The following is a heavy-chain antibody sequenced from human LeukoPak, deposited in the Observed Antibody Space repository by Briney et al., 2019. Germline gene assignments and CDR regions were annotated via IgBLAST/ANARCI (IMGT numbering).Heavy chain of an antibody. D-gene: IGHD2-2*01. CDR2: MNPNSGVT. J-gene: IGHJ4*02. V-gene: IGHV1-2*02. Sequence: PWGSVKVSCKPSGYTFTVNYLHWARQAPGQGLEWVGWMNPNSGVTFYAQNFQGRVTMTRDTSVTTAYMELSSLTSDDTAVYYCARGAGTSWFDYWGQGSLVTVSS. CDR3: ARGAGTSWFDY. CDR1: GYTFTVNY.